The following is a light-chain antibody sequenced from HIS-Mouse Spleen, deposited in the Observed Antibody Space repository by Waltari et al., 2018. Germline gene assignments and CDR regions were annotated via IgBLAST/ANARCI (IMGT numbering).Light chain of an antibody. Sequence: QSALPQPRSVSGSPGQSVTISCTGTSSDVGGYNYVSWYQQHPGKAPKLMIYDVSKRPSGFPGRFSGPKSGNTASLTISGLQAEDEADYYCCSYAGSYTYVFGTGTKVTVL. CDR1: SSDVGGYNY. CDR3: CSYAGSYTYV. CDR2: DVS. V-gene: IGLV2-11*01. J-gene: IGLJ1*01.